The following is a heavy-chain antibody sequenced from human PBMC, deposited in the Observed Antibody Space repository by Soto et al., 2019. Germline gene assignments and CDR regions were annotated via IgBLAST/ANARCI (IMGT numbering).Heavy chain of an antibody. D-gene: IGHD5-18*01. J-gene: IGHJ4*02. CDR3: AREGIQLWAYYFDY. Sequence: LSLTCTVSGGSIRSGGYYWRWNRQPPGKGLEWIGYIYYSGSTYYNPSLKSRVTISVDTSKNQFSLKLSSVTAADTAVYYCAREGIQLWAYYFDYWGQGTLVTVSS. CDR2: IYYSGST. CDR1: GGSIRSGGYY. V-gene: IGHV4-31*03.